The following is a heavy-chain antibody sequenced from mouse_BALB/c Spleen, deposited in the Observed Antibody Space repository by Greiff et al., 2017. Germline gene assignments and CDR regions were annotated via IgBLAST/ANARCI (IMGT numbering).Heavy chain of an antibody. CDR2: ISYSGST. D-gene: IGHD2-1*01. CDR1: GYSITSDYA. Sequence: EVQRVESGPGLVKPSQSLSLTCTVTGYSITSDYAWNWIRQFPGNKLEWMGYISYSGSTSYNPSLKSRISITRDTSKNQFFLQLNSVTTEDTATYYCAKIYYGNYEYFDVWGAGTTVTVSS. V-gene: IGHV3-2*02. CDR3: AKIYYGNYEYFDV. J-gene: IGHJ1*01.